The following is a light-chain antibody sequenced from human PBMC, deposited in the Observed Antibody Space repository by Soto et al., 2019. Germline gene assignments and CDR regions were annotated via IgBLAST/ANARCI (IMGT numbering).Light chain of an antibody. CDR2: QDS. V-gene: IGLV3-1*01. CDR1: KLGDKY. J-gene: IGLJ2*01. CDR3: QAWDSSTEGV. Sequence: SYELTQPPSVSVSPGQTASITCSGDKLGDKYACWYQQKPGQSPVLVIYQDSKRPSGIPERFSGSNSGNTATLTISGTHTMDEADYYCQAWDSSTEGVFGGGTKLTVL.